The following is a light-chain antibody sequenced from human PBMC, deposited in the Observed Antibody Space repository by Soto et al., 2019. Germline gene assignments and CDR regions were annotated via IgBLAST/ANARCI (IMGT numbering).Light chain of an antibody. V-gene: IGKV3-15*01. CDR2: GAS. Sequence: EIVMTQSPASLSVSPGDGATLSCRASQSVASNLAWYQQKPGQGPRLLIHGASTRAVGVPARFSGSGSGTDFTPPTSSLQSEDFAVSYCQQYHNWPPQYTFGQGTKLQIK. CDR1: QSVASN. J-gene: IGKJ2*01. CDR3: QQYHNWPPQYT.